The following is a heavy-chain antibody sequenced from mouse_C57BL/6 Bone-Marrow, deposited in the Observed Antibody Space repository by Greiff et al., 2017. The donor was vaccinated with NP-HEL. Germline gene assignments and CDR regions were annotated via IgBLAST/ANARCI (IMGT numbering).Heavy chain of an antibody. CDR3: AGPLYYGSLYAMDY. J-gene: IGHJ4*01. CDR2: ISSGCSTI. Sequence: EVQLVESGGGLVKPGGSLKLSCAASGFTFSDYGMHWVRQAPEKGLEWVAYISSGCSTIYYADTVKGRFTISRDNAKNTLFLQMTSLRSEDTAMYYCAGPLYYGSLYAMDYWGQGTSVTVSS. D-gene: IGHD1-1*01. V-gene: IGHV5-17*01. CDR1: GFTFSDYG.